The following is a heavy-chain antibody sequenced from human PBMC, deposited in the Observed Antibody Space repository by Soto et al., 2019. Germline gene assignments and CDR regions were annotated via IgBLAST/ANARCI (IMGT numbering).Heavy chain of an antibody. J-gene: IGHJ6*03. D-gene: IGHD2-21*01. V-gene: IGHV4-34*12. CDR1: GGSFSPYF. Sequence: SENLSLTCVVSGGSFSPYFWTWIRQPPGKGLEWIGDIIQSGTTNYNPSLRGRVTLSIDTYRKSLSLRLSSVTAADTAVYFCVWRETPRPGFFYLDVWGKGTTVTVSS. CDR3: VWRETPRPGFFYLDV. CDR2: IIQSGTT.